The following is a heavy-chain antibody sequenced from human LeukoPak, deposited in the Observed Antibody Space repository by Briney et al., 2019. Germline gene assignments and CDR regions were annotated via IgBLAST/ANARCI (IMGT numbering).Heavy chain of an antibody. D-gene: IGHD1-20*01. CDR3: ARKGCFDNCYLFDY. J-gene: IGHJ4*02. V-gene: IGHV1-18*01. CDR2: INTNNGNT. Sequence: ASVKVSCKASGYTFSTYGINWVRQAPEQGLEWMGWINTNNGNTNYAQKFQGRVTMTRDTSTSTAYLELRSLGSDDTAVYYCARKGCFDNCYLFDYWGQGTLVTVSS. CDR1: GYTFSTYG.